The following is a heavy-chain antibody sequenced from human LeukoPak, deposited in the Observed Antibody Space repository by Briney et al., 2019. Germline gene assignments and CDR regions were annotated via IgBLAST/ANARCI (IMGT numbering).Heavy chain of an antibody. CDR1: GGSISSYY. V-gene: IGHV4-59*08. CDR2: IYYSGST. Sequence: PSETLSLTCTVSGGSISSYYWSWIRQPPGKGLEWIGYIYYSGSTNYNPSLKSRVTISVDTSKNQFSLKLSSATAADTAVYYCARLSRSSYYYYGMDVWGQGTTVTVSS. CDR3: ARLSRSSYYYYGMDV. J-gene: IGHJ6*02. D-gene: IGHD6-19*01.